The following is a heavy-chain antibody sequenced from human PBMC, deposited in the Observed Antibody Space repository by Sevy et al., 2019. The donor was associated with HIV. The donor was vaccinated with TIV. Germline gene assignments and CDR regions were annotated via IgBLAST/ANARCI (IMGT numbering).Heavy chain of an antibody. V-gene: IGHV3-33*08. J-gene: IGHJ5*02. CDR3: ARDREFYDLGEYGPTSAPDL. D-gene: IGHD4-17*01. Sequence: GGSLRLSCEASGFPFTNHGVHWVRQAPGKGLAWVALMWFDGSNKYYADSVKGRFTVSRDDSKNTLYLQMNSLRADDTAIYYCARDREFYDLGEYGPTSAPDLWGQGTLVTVSS. CDR2: MWFDGSNK. CDR1: GFPFTNHG.